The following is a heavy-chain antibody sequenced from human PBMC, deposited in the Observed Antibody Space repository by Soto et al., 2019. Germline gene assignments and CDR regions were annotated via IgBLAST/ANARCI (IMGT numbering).Heavy chain of an antibody. CDR3: ARDHIVVVPAALATSSYYYYGMDV. CDR1: GYTFTSYA. V-gene: IGHV1-3*01. D-gene: IGHD2-2*01. CDR2: TNAGTGNT. Sequence: AAVKVSCQASGYTFTSYAMHWVRQAPGERPAWMGWTNAGTGNTKYSQKFQGRVTITRDTSASAAYMELSSLRSEETAVYCCARDHIVVVPAALATSSYYYYGMDVWGQGTTVTVSS. J-gene: IGHJ6*02.